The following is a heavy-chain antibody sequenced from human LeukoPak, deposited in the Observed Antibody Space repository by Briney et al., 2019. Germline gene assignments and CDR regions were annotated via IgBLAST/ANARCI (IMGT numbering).Heavy chain of an antibody. J-gene: IGHJ4*02. CDR1: GFTFSSYA. CDR2: ISYDGSNR. V-gene: IGHV3-30-3*01. CDR3: ARGSSVFGDYVHYFDC. D-gene: IGHD4-17*01. Sequence: GRSLRLSCAASGFTFSSYAMHWVRQAPGKGLEWVAVISYDGSNRYYADSVKGRFTISRDNSKDTLYLQMNSLRAEDTAVYYCARGSSVFGDYVHYFDCWGQGTLVTISS.